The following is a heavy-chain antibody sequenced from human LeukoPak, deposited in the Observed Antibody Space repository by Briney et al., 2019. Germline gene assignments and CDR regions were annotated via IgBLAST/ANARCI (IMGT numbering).Heavy chain of an antibody. V-gene: IGHV3-11*04. CDR2: ISPGGINI. J-gene: IGHJ1*01. Sequence: GGSLRLSCVASGFTLGDHYMSWIRQAPGKGLEWISYISPGGINIYYADSVKGRFTTSRDNAKNSLYLQMNRLRAEDTAVYYCARVPMIAARPRYFQHWGQGTLVTVSS. CDR3: ARVPMIAARPRYFQH. CDR1: GFTLGDHY. D-gene: IGHD6-6*01.